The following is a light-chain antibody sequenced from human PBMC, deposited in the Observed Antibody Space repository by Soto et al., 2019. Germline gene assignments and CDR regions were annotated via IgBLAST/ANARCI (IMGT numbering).Light chain of an antibody. CDR2: AAS. CDR1: ESISRH. J-gene: IGKJ5*01. Sequence: DIQMTQSPSSLSGSVGDRVTITCRASESISRHLNWYQQKPGKAPKLLIYAASTLQNGVPSRFRGGGSGTDFTLTISNLQPDDFATYYCQQTYSSLSVTFGQGTRLEIK. V-gene: IGKV1-39*01. CDR3: QQTYSSLSVT.